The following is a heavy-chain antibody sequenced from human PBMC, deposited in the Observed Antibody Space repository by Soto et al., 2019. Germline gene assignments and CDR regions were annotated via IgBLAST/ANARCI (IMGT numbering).Heavy chain of an antibody. CDR2: ISAYNGNT. Sequence: QVQLVQSGAEVKKPGASVKVSCKASGYTFTSYGISWVRQAPGQGLEWMGWISAYNGNTNYAQKLQGRVTMTTDTSTSTAYMELRSLRSDDTAVYYCARVDHSYGDYSYYYYYMDVWGKGTTVTVSS. J-gene: IGHJ6*03. CDR3: ARVDHSYGDYSYYYYYMDV. D-gene: IGHD4-17*01. V-gene: IGHV1-18*01. CDR1: GYTFTSYG.